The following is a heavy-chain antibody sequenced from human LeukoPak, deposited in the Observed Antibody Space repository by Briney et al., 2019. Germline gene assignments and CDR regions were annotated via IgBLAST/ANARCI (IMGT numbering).Heavy chain of an antibody. CDR2: IYYSGST. CDR3: ATSRPEYSGSYYAIDY. CDR1: GGSISSYY. Sequence: SETLSLTCTVSGGSISSYYWSWNRQPPGKGLEWIGYIYYSGSTNYNPSLKSRVTISVDTSKNQFSLKLSSVTAADTAVYYCATSRPEYSGSYYAIDYWGQGTLVTVSS. D-gene: IGHD1-26*01. V-gene: IGHV4-59*01. J-gene: IGHJ4*02.